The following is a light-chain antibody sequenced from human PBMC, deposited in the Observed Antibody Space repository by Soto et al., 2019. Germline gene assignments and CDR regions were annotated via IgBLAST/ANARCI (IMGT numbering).Light chain of an antibody. CDR3: QQYGSTPPT. Sequence: VLTQSPGTLSVSPGERVTVTCGASQSVTGNYLAWYQQEPGQAPRLLIYGASYRATGIPDRFSGSGSGTDFSLTISRLEPEDFAVYCCQQYGSTPPTFGQGTKVDIK. V-gene: IGKV3-20*01. CDR2: GAS. J-gene: IGKJ1*01. CDR1: QSVTGNY.